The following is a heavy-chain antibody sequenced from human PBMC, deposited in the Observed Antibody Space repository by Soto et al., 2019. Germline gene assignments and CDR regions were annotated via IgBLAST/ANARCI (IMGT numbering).Heavy chain of an antibody. CDR1: GFSLSTSGVG. V-gene: IGHV2-5*01. Sequence: SGPTLVNPTQTLTLTCTFSGFSLSTSGVGVGWIRQPPGKALERLALIYWNDDKRYSPSLKSRLTITKDTSKNQVVLTMTNMDPVDTATYYCAHSLITMVRGVDLNWFDPWGQGTLVTVSS. CDR3: AHSLITMVRGVDLNWFDP. CDR2: IYWNDDK. J-gene: IGHJ5*02. D-gene: IGHD3-10*01.